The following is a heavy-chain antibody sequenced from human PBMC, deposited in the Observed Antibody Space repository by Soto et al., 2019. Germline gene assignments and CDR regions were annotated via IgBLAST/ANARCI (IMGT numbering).Heavy chain of an antibody. D-gene: IGHD3-22*01. CDR3: ASEPPLYDSSGYLFDY. Sequence: GGSLRLSCAASGFTFSSYAMHWVRQAPGKGLEWVAVISYDGSNKYYADSVKGRFTISRDNSKNTLYLQMNSLRAEDTAVYYCASEPPLYDSSGYLFDYWGQGPLVTVSS. J-gene: IGHJ4*02. CDR2: ISYDGSNK. V-gene: IGHV3-30-3*01. CDR1: GFTFSSYA.